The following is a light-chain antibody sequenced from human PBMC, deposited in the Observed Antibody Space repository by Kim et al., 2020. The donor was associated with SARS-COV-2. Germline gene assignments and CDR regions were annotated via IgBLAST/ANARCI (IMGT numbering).Light chain of an antibody. V-gene: IGKV1-33*01. CDR3: QQSEDVPYT. J-gene: IGKJ2*01. CDR2: AAS. Sequence: SASVGDRVTITCQASQDINNYLNWYQQKPGKAPKLLINAASKLEAGVPSRFSGGRSGTDFTFIISSLQPEDIGTYYCQQSEDVPYTFGQGTKLEI. CDR1: QDINNY.